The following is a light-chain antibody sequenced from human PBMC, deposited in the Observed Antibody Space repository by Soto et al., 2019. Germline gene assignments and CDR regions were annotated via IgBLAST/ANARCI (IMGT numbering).Light chain of an antibody. J-gene: IGKJ1*01. V-gene: IGKV1-27*01. CDR3: QQSYSSPPT. CDR1: QGISNY. CDR2: AAS. Sequence: DIQMTQSPPSLSASVGARVPITCRASQGISNYLAWYQQKPGELPKLVIYAASILQTGVPSRFSGSRSGPDFTLTISSLQPEDFATYYCQQSYSSPPTFGQGTKVDIK.